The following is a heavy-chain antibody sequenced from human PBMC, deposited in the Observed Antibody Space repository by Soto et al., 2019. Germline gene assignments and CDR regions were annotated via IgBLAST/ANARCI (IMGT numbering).Heavy chain of an antibody. CDR2: ISAYNGNT. CDR3: ARDMGYKWNEQVDY. D-gene: IGHD1-20*01. V-gene: IGHV1-18*01. Sequence: GASVKVSCKASGYTFTSYGISWVRQAPGQGLEWMGWISAYNGNTNYAQKLQGRVTMTTDTSTSTAYMELRSLRSDDTAVFYCARDMGYKWNEQVDYWGQGTLVTVSS. J-gene: IGHJ4*02. CDR1: GYTFTSYG.